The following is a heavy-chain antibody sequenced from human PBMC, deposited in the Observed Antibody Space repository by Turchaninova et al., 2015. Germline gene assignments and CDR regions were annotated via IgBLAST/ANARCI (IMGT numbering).Heavy chain of an antibody. CDR3: AKVSAYHGSGSEAFEF. V-gene: IGHV3-30*02. CDR2: IRFDVSKK. Sequence: GGGVVQPGGSLRLSCATSGFTFSSYGMHWVRQAPGKGLNWVAFIRFDVSKKYYVDSVKGRFTISRDNSKDTVYLQMNSLKTEDTAVYYCAKVSAYHGSGSEAFEFWGQGTMVTVSS. J-gene: IGHJ3*01. D-gene: IGHD3-10*01. CDR1: GFTFSSYG.